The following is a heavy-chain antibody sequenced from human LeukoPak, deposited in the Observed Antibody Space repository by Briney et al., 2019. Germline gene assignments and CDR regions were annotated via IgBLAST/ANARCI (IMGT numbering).Heavy chain of an antibody. CDR1: GFMFSSYG. CDR3: AKDGDRTQVIPASFIDY. J-gene: IGHJ4*02. V-gene: IGHV3-30*02. Sequence: GGSLRLSCAASGFMFSSYGIHWIRQAPGKGLECVAFIRYDGSNQYYTDSVKGRFTISRDNSKNTLYLQMNSLRAEDTAVYYCAKDGDRTQVIPASFIDYWGPGTLVTVSS. D-gene: IGHD2-2*01. CDR2: IRYDGSNQ.